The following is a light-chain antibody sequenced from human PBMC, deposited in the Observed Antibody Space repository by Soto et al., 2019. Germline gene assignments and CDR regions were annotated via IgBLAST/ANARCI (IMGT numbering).Light chain of an antibody. Sequence: QSALTQPASVSGSPGQSIAISCTGTSSDVGGYDYVSWYQQLPGKAPKLMLYDVHNRPSETSYRFSGSKSGNTASLTISGLQAEDGADYYCSLYTSSSTHVFGIGPKVTVL. CDR1: SSDVGGYDY. CDR2: DVH. J-gene: IGLJ1*01. V-gene: IGLV2-14*03. CDR3: SLYTSSSTHV.